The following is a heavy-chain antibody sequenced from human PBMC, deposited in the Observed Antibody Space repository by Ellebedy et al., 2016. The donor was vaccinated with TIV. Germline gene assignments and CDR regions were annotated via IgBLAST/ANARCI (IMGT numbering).Heavy chain of an antibody. Sequence: AASVKVSCKASGYTFXXYAMHSVRHPPGQRLDWMGWINAGNGNTKYSQKFQGRVTITRDKSASTAYMELSSLRTEDTAVYYCAKGNFWGRLNRWGQGTMVTVSS. CDR3: AKGNFWGRLNR. J-gene: IGHJ4*02. CDR1: GYTFXXYA. V-gene: IGHV1-3*01. CDR2: INAGNGNT. D-gene: IGHD7-27*01.